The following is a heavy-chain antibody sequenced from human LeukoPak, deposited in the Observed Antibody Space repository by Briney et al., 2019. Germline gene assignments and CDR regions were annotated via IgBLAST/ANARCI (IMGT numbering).Heavy chain of an antibody. CDR2: IQYDGSKK. CDR3: ARDIYYDSSGYYVY. V-gene: IGHV3-30*02. CDR1: GFTFSSNG. Sequence: GGSLRLSCVASGFTFSSNGMHWVRQAPGKGLEWVTFIQYDGSKKYYADSVKGRFTISRDNSKNTLYLEMNSLRAEDTAVYYCARDIYYDSSGYYVYRGQGTLVTVSS. D-gene: IGHD3-22*01. J-gene: IGHJ4*02.